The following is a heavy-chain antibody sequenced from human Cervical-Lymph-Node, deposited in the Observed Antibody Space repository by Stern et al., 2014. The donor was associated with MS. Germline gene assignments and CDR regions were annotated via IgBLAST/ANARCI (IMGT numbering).Heavy chain of an antibody. CDR2: ISSYFFNT. CDR1: GYTFTSYG. V-gene: IGHV1-18*01. J-gene: IGHJ4*02. Sequence: QVQLVQSGAEVKKPGASVKVSCKTSGYTFTSYGITWVRQAPGQGLEWMGWISSYFFNTDYAQKFQGRVTMTTDTFTSTAYMELRSLRSDDTAIYYCARDDGSYDIAAAAPGDYWGQGTLVTVSS. CDR3: ARDDGSYDIAAAAPGDY. D-gene: IGHD6-13*01.